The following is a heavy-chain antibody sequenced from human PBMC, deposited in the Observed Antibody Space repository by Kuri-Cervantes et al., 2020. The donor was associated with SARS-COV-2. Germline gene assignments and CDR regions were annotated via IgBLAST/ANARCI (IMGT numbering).Heavy chain of an antibody. Sequence: GESLKTSCAASWFTASSNYMSWVRQAPGKGLEWDSVIYSGGSTYYADSVKGRFTISRDNSKNTLYLQMNSLRAEDTAVYYCATQPRGLWFGALEAFDIWGQGTMVTVSS. CDR3: ATQPRGLWFGALEAFDI. D-gene: IGHD3-10*01. V-gene: IGHV3-53*01. CDR2: IYSGGST. J-gene: IGHJ3*02. CDR1: WFTASSNY.